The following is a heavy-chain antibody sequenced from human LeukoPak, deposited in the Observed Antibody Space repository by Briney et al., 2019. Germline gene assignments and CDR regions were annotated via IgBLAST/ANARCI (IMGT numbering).Heavy chain of an antibody. Sequence: GESLKISCEGSGYSFTSYWIGWVRQMPGKGLEWMGIIYPGDSDTRYSPSFQGQVTISADKSISTAYLQWSSLKASDTAMYYCARRTWIQLWTPLGDGYNYQLLDDAFDIWGQGTMVTVSS. CDR3: ARRTWIQLWTPLGDGYNYQLLDDAFDI. D-gene: IGHD5-24*01. CDR2: IYPGDSDT. J-gene: IGHJ3*02. CDR1: GYSFTSYW. V-gene: IGHV5-51*01.